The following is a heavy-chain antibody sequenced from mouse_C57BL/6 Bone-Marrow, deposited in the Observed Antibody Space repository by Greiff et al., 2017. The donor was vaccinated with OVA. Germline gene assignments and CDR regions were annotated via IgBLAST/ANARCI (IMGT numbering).Heavy chain of an antibody. Sequence: EVQLQQSGPELVKPGASVKMSCKASGYTFTDYNMHWVKQSHGKSLEWIGYINPNNGGTSYNQKFKGKATLTVNKSASTADMELRSLTSEESAVYYCARWHGSSLAWFAYWGQGTLVTVSA. CDR3: ARWHGSSLAWFAY. V-gene: IGHV1-22*01. D-gene: IGHD1-1*01. CDR2: INPNNGGT. CDR1: GYTFTDYN. J-gene: IGHJ3*01.